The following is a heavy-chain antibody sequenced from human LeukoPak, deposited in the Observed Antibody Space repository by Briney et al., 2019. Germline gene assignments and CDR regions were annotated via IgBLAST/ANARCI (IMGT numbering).Heavy chain of an antibody. CDR1: GFTFGDYY. CDR3: ARRSAAYYYYGMDV. V-gene: IGHV3-11*01. D-gene: IGHD6-25*01. CDR2: ISSSGSTI. Sequence: GGSLRLSCAASGFTFGDYYMSWIRQAPGKGLEWVSYISSSGSTIHYADSVKGRFTISRDNAKNSLYLQMNSLRAEDTAVYYCARRSAAYYYYGMDVWGQGTTVTVSS. J-gene: IGHJ6*02.